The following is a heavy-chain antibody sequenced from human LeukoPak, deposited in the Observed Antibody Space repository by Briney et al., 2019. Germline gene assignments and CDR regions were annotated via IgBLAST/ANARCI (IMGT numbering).Heavy chain of an antibody. V-gene: IGHV3-30*18. CDR1: GFTFSSYG. J-gene: IGHJ4*02. Sequence: GRSLRLSCAASGFTFSSYGMHWVRQAPGKGPEWVAVILSDGSNKYYADSVKGRFTISRDNSKNTLYLQMNSLRAEDTAVYYCAKDYYDSTGYYYFDSWGQGTLVTVSS. CDR2: ILSDGSNK. CDR3: AKDYYDSTGYYYFDS. D-gene: IGHD3-22*01.